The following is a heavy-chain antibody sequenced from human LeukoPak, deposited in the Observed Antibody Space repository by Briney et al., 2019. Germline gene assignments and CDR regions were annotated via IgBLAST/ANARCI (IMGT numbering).Heavy chain of an antibody. V-gene: IGHV1-46*01. CDR1: GYTFSSYG. Sequence: ASVKVSCKTSGYTFSSYGFSWVRQAPGQGLEWMGIINPSGGSTSYAQKFQGRVTMTRDTSTSTVYMELSSLRSEDTAVYYCARDSTQGPFDYWGQGTLVTVSS. J-gene: IGHJ4*02. CDR2: INPSGGST. D-gene: IGHD3-3*02. CDR3: ARDSTQGPFDY.